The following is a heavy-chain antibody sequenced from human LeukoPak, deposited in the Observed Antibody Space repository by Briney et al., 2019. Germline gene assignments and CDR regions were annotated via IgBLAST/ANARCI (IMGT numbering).Heavy chain of an antibody. CDR3: RVVVVAATLFDY. J-gene: IGHJ4*02. Sequence: SETLSLTCAVYGGSFSGYYWSWIRQPPGKGLEWIGEINHSGSTNYNPSLKSRVTISVDTSKNQFSLKLSSVTAADTAVYYCRVVVVAATLFDYWGQGTLVTVSS. V-gene: IGHV4-34*01. CDR1: GGSFSGYY. D-gene: IGHD2-15*01. CDR2: INHSGST.